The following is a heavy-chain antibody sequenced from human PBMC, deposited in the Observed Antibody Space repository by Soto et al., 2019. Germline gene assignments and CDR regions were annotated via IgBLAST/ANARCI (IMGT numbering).Heavy chain of an antibody. CDR1: GFTFSSYW. D-gene: IGHD6-6*01. Sequence: GGSLRLSCAASGFTFSSYWMTWVRQAPGKGLEWVANIKEDGSEKYYVDSVKGRFTISRDDAKNSVYLQMNSLRAEDTAVYYCADSGSYTDVWGKGTTVTVSS. CDR2: IKEDGSEK. J-gene: IGHJ6*03. V-gene: IGHV3-7*01. CDR3: ADSGSYTDV.